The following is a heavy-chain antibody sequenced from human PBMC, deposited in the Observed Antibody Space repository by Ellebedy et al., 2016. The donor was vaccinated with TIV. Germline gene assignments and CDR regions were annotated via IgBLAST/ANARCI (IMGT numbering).Heavy chain of an antibody. CDR3: AKDRDDSSGYFSQFDY. D-gene: IGHD3-22*01. V-gene: IGHV3-9*01. Sequence: SLKISCAASGFSFDDYAMHWVRQAPGKGLEWVSGISWNSGSIGYADSVKGRFTISRGNAKNSLYLQMNSLRAEDTALYYCAKDRDDSSGYFSQFDYWGQGTLVTVSS. J-gene: IGHJ4*02. CDR1: GFSFDDYA. CDR2: ISWNSGSI.